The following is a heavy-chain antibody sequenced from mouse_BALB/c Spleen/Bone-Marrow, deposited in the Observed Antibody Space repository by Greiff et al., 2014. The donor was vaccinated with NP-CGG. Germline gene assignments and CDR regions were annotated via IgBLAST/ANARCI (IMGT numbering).Heavy chain of an antibody. Sequence: VQLQESGAELVRPGSSVKISCKASGYAFSSYWMNWVKQRPGQGLEWIGQIYPGDVDTNYNGKFKGKATLTADKSSSTAYMQLSSLTSEDSAVYFCARLDGYYPYYAMDYWGQGTSVTVSS. D-gene: IGHD2-3*01. J-gene: IGHJ4*01. V-gene: IGHV1-80*01. CDR1: GYAFSSYW. CDR2: IYPGDVDT. CDR3: ARLDGYYPYYAMDY.